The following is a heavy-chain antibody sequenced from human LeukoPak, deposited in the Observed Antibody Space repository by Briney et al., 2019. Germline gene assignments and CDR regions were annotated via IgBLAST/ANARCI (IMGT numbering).Heavy chain of an antibody. D-gene: IGHD3-22*01. CDR1: GFTFSSYA. Sequence: PGRSLRLSCAASGFTFSSYAMSWVRQAPGKGLEWVSAISGSGGSTYYADSVEGRFTISRDNSKNTLYLQMNSLRAEDTAVYYCAKSITMIVVVITDAFDIWGQGTMVTVSS. CDR2: ISGSGGST. J-gene: IGHJ3*02. V-gene: IGHV3-23*01. CDR3: AKSITMIVVVITDAFDI.